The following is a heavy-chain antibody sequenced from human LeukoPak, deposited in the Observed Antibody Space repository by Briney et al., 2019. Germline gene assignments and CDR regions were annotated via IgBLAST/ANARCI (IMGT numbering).Heavy chain of an antibody. V-gene: IGHV4-38-2*02. Sequence: SETLSLTCTVSGYSISSGYYWGWIRQPPGKGLEWIGEINHSGSTNYNPSLKSRVTISVDTSKNQFSLKLSSVTAAHTAVYYCARGRRYYGSGSYYRTLYNWFDPWGQGTLVTVSS. CDR3: ARGRRYYGSGSYYRTLYNWFDP. CDR2: INHSGST. CDR1: GYSISSGYY. D-gene: IGHD3-10*01. J-gene: IGHJ5*02.